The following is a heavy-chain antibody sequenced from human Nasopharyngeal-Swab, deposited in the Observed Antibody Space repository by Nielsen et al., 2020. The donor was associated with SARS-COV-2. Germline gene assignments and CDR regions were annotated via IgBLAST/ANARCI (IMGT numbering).Heavy chain of an antibody. CDR1: GYTFTSYY. CDR2: INPSGGST. D-gene: IGHD5-12*01. Sequence: ASVKVSCKASGYTFTSYYMHWVRQAPGQGLEWMGIINPSGGSTSYAQKFQGRVTMTRDTSTSTVYMELSSLRSEDTAVYYCARGGRGYSGYDGGFGYWGQGTLVTVSP. V-gene: IGHV1-46*01. J-gene: IGHJ4*02. CDR3: ARGGRGYSGYDGGFGY.